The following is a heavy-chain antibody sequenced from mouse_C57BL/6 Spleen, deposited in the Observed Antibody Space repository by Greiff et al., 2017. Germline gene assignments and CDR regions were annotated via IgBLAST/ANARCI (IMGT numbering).Heavy chain of an antibody. CDR2: IYPGSGST. Sequence: QVQLQQPGAELVKPGASVKMSCKASGYTFTSYWITWVKQRPGQGLEWIGDIYPGSGSTTYNEKFKSKATLTVDTSSSTAYMQLSSLTSEDSAVYYCASDYYGSLAWFAYWGQGTLVTVSA. CDR3: ASDYYGSLAWFAY. CDR1: GYTFTSYW. D-gene: IGHD1-1*01. J-gene: IGHJ3*01. V-gene: IGHV1-55*01.